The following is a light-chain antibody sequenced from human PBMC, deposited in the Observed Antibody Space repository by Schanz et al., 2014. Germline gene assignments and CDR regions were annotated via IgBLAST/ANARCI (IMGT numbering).Light chain of an antibody. V-gene: IGLV1-44*01. CDR2: STN. J-gene: IGLJ1*01. Sequence: QSVLTQPPSASGTPGQRVTISCSGSSSNIGTNTVIWYQQLPGTAPKLLIHSTNQRPSGVPDRFSGSKSGTLASLAIIGLQSEDEADYYCSSYAGSNNFWDWVFGTGTKLTVL. CDR1: SSNIGTNT. CDR3: SSYAGSNNFWDWV.